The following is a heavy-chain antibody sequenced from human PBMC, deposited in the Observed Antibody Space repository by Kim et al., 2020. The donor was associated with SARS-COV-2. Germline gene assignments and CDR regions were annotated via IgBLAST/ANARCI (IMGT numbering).Heavy chain of an antibody. CDR3: AKGLTMVRGAINFSYI. J-gene: IGHJ3*02. D-gene: IGHD3-10*01. V-gene: IGHV3-30*18. CDR1: GFTFSSYG. Sequence: GGSLRLSCAASGFTFSSYGMHWVRQAPGKGLEWVAVISYDGSNKYYADSVKGRFTISRDNSKNTLYLQMNSLRLVETALYYCAKGLTMVRGAINFSYIWG. CDR2: ISYDGSNK.